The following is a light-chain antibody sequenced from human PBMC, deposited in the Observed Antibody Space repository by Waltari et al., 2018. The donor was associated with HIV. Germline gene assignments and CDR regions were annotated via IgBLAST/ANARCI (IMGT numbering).Light chain of an antibody. CDR1: STDVGGYNC. CDR2: NVS. J-gene: IGLJ2*01. Sequence: QSALTQSASVAGLPGQPTTISCTGTSTDVGGYNCVSWYQQHPGKAPKLVIYNVSNRPSGVSNRFSGSKSGNTASLTISGLQAEDEAEYYCSSYTSSNTVIFGGGTRVTVL. CDR3: SSYTSSNTVI. V-gene: IGLV2-14*01.